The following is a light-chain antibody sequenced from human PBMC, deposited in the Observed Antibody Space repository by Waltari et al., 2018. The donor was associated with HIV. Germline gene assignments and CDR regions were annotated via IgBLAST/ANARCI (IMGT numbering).Light chain of an antibody. CDR3: HQYGT. CDR2: KAS. CDR1: NNISSG. V-gene: IGKV1-5*03. J-gene: IGKJ1*01. Sequence: DIQMTQSPSTLSASVGDRVTITCRARNNISSGLAWYQQKPGKVPKLLIYKASIVESGVPVRFSGSDSGTQFTLTISSLQPDDFATYYCHQYGTFGQGTKVEIK.